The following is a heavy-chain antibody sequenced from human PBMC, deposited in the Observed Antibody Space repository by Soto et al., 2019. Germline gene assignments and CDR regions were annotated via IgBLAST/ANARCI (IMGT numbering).Heavy chain of an antibody. CDR1: GGGFSSYT. CDR3: ARDANTMVRGVSY. D-gene: IGHD3-10*01. J-gene: IGHJ4*02. V-gene: IGHV1-69*04. Sequence: SVKVSCKASGGGFSSYTSSWVRQAPGQGLEWMGRIIPILGIANYAQKFQGRVTITADKSTSTAYMELSSLRSEDTAVYYCARDANTMVRGVSYWGQGTLVTVSS. CDR2: IIPILGIA.